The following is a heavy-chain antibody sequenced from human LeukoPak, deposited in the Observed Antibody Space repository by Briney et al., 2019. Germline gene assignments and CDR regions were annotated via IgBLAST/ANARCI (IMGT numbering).Heavy chain of an antibody. V-gene: IGHV4-34*01. CDR1: GGSFSGYY. CDR2: INHSGST. CDR3: ARVGYGSGSYRLSYYFDY. D-gene: IGHD3-10*01. Sequence: PAEALSLTCAVYGGSFSGYYWSWIRQPPGKGLEWIGEINHSGSTNYNPSLKSRVTISVDTSKNQFSLKLSSVTAADTAVYYCARVGYGSGSYRLSYYFDYWGQGTLVTASS. J-gene: IGHJ4*02.